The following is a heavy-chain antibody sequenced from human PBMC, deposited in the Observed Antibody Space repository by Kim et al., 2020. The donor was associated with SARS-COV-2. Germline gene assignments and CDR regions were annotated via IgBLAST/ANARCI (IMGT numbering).Heavy chain of an antibody. CDR1: GGSISSYY. V-gene: IGHV4-59*13. CDR2: IYYSGST. J-gene: IGHJ3*02. Sequence: SETLSLTCTVSGGSISSYYWSWIRQPPGKGLEWIGYIYYSGSTNYNPSLKSRVTISVDTSKNQFSLKLSSVTAADTAVYYCARAPTFTFGGVIVTPDAFDIWGQGTMVTVSS. CDR3: ARAPTFTFGGVIVTPDAFDI. D-gene: IGHD3-16*02.